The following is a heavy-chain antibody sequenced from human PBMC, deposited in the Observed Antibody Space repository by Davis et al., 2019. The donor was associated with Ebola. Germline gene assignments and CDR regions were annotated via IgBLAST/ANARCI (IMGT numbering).Heavy chain of an antibody. V-gene: IGHV3-48*02. J-gene: IGHJ4*02. CDR1: GFTFSSYW. CDR3: ARDIIDSSGYYFDY. D-gene: IGHD3-22*01. Sequence: GESLKISCAASGFTFSSYWMSWVRQAPGKGLEWVSYISSSSSTIYYADSVKGRFTISRDNAKNSLYLQMNSLRDEDTAVYYCARDIIDSSGYYFDYWGQGTLVTVSS. CDR2: ISSSSSTI.